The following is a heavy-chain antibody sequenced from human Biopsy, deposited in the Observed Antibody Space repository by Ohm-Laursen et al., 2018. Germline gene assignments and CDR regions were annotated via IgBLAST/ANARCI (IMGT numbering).Heavy chain of an antibody. CDR3: ALQSVAQMKNFDY. J-gene: IGHJ4*02. Sequence: ASVKVSCKASGFRFTGYYIHWVRQAPGQGLEWMGWISPKSGGTNYAQKFQGNITMTKNTSMSTAYMEMSRLRSDDTAVYYCALQSVAQMKNFDYWGQGTLVTVSS. V-gene: IGHV1-2*02. D-gene: IGHD6-19*01. CDR2: ISPKSGGT. CDR1: GFRFTGYY.